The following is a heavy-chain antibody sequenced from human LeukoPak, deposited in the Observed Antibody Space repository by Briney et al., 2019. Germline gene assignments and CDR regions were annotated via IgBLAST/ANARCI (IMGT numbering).Heavy chain of an antibody. CDR3: AKPLRAVAGTGGFQH. Sequence: GGSLRLSCAASGFTFSSYSMNWVRQAPGKGLEWVSSISSSSSYIYYADSVKGRFTISRDNAKNSLYLQMNSLRAEDTAVYYCAKPLRAVAGTGGFQHWGQGTLVTVSS. V-gene: IGHV3-21*01. CDR2: ISSSSSYI. J-gene: IGHJ1*01. CDR1: GFTFSSYS. D-gene: IGHD6-19*01.